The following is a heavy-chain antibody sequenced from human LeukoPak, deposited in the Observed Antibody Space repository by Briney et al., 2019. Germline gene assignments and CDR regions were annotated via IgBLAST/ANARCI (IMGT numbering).Heavy chain of an antibody. CDR2: IIPIFGTA. Sequence: GASVKVSCKASGGTFRNYAISWVRQAPGQGLEWMGGIIPIFGTANYGQKFQGRVTITADESTSTAYIELSSLRSEDTAVYYCARGWDGSGQIPFFYWGQGTLVTVSS. V-gene: IGHV1-69*13. J-gene: IGHJ4*02. CDR3: ARGWDGSGQIPFFY. D-gene: IGHD3-22*01. CDR1: GGTFRNYA.